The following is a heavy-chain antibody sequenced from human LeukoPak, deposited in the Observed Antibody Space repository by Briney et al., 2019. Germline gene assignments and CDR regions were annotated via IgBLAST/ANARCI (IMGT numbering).Heavy chain of an antibody. V-gene: IGHV4-38-2*02. CDR3: ARVGCWHSSGCLEVYYYMDV. CDR1: GYSISSGYY. D-gene: IGHD6-19*01. Sequence: PSETLSLTCTVSGYSISSGYYWGWIRQPPGKGLEWIGSIYHSGSTYYNPSLKSRVTISVDTSKNQFSLRLTSVTAADTTVYYCARVGCWHSSGCLEVYYYMDVWGKGTTVTVSS. CDR2: IYHSGST. J-gene: IGHJ6*03.